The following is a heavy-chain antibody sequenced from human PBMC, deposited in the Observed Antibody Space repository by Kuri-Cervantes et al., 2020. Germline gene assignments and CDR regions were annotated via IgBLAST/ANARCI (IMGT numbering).Heavy chain of an antibody. CDR1: GYTFTSYD. Sequence: ASVKVSCKASGYTFTSYDINWVRQATGQGLEWMGWISVYNGDTNYAQKLQGRVTLTRDTSTTTAYMELRSLRPDDTAVYYCVRDRMELWLAFDYWGQGTLVTVSS. CDR3: VRDRMELWLAFDY. CDR2: ISVYNGDT. J-gene: IGHJ4*02. D-gene: IGHD5-18*01. V-gene: IGHV1-18*01.